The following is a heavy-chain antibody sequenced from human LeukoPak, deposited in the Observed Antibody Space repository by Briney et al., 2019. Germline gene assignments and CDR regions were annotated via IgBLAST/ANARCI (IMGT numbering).Heavy chain of an antibody. CDR1: GYTLTELS. Sequence: ASVKVSCKVSGYTLTELSMHWVRQAPGKGLEWMGGFDPEDGETIYAQKFQGRVTITRDTSASTAYMELSSLRSEDTAVYYCARDLYSSGRVPWGQGTLVTVSS. D-gene: IGHD6-19*01. CDR3: ARDLYSSGRVP. J-gene: IGHJ5*02. V-gene: IGHV1-24*01. CDR2: FDPEDGET.